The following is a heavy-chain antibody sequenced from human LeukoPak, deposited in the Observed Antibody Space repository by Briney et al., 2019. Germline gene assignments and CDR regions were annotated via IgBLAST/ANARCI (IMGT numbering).Heavy chain of an antibody. CDR3: AKVRTLRYFDWALDY. D-gene: IGHD3-9*01. J-gene: IGHJ4*02. Sequence: GGSLRLSCAASGFTFSSYGMSWVRQAPGKGLEWVSAISGSGGSTYYADSVKGRFTISRDNSKNTLYLQMNSLRAEDTAVYYCAKVRTLRYFDWALDYWGQGTLVTVSS. V-gene: IGHV3-23*01. CDR1: GFTFSSYG. CDR2: ISGSGGST.